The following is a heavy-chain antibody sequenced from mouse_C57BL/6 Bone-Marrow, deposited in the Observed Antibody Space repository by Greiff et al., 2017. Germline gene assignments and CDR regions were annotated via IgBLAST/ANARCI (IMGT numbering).Heavy chain of an antibody. Sequence: EVKLQESGPELVQPGASVKISCKASGYSFTDYNMNWVKQSNGKSLEWIGVINPKYGTTSYNQTFKGQATLTVDQSSSTAYVQLNSRTSEDSAVYYCARGVTGTLLAYWGQGTLVTVSA. D-gene: IGHD4-1*01. J-gene: IGHJ3*01. CDR2: INPKYGTT. CDR3: ARGVTGTLLAY. CDR1: GYSFTDYN. V-gene: IGHV1-39*01.